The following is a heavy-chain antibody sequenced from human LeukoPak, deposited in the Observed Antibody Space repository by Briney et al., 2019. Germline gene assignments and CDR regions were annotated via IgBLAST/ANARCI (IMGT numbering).Heavy chain of an antibody. V-gene: IGHV4-39*01. J-gene: IGHJ1*01. CDR2: IYYSGNT. CDR1: GGSISSSRYY. D-gene: IGHD2-15*01. Sequence: PSETQSLTCTVSGGSISSSRYYWGWVPQPPGKGLEWIGSIYYSGNTYYNPSLKSRVTISVDTSKIHFSLKLSSVTAADTAVYYCARRGGRQPIKLWGQGTLVTVSS. CDR3: ARRGGRQPIKL.